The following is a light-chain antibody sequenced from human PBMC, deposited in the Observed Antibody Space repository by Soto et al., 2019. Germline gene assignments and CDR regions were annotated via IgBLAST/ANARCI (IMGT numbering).Light chain of an antibody. J-gene: IGKJ5*01. CDR2: AAS. CDR3: QQSYSTPHS. Sequence: LQMTQSPSSLSASVGYRVPITCRSSQSISSYLNLYQQKPGKAPKLLIYAASSLQSGVPSRFSGSGSGTDFTLTISSLQPEHFATYYCQQSYSTPHSFGKGTRLEIK. CDR1: QSISSY. V-gene: IGKV1-39*01.